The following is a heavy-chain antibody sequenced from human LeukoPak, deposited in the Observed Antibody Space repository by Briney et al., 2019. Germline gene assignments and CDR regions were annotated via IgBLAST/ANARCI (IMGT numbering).Heavy chain of an antibody. J-gene: IGHJ4*02. CDR1: GGSFSGYY. CDR2: INHSGST. D-gene: IGHD6-19*01. CDR3: ARGSSGWSFDY. Sequence: SETLSLTCAVYGGSFSGYYWSWISQPPGKGLEWIGEINHSGSTNYNPSLKSRVTISVDTSKNQFSLKLSSVTAADTAVYYCARGSSGWSFDYWGQGTLVTVSS. V-gene: IGHV4-34*01.